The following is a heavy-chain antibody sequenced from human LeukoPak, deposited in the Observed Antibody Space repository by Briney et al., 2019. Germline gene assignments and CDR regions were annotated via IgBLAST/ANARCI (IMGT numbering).Heavy chain of an antibody. V-gene: IGHV3-20*04. D-gene: IGHD3-22*01. CDR1: GFTFDDYA. Sequence: GGSLRLSCAASGFTFDDYAMHWVRQAPGKGLEWVSSLSWNSGSTTYADSMKGRFTISRDNSKNTLYLQMNSLRAEDTAVYYCASSEYDSSGYLDYWGQGTLVTVSS. CDR2: LSWNSGST. CDR3: ASSEYDSSGYLDY. J-gene: IGHJ4*02.